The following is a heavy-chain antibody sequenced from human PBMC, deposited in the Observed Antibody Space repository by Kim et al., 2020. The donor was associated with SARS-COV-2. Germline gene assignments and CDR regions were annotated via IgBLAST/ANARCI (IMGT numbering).Heavy chain of an antibody. J-gene: IGHJ3*02. CDR1: GFTFSSYS. V-gene: IGHV3-21*01. Sequence: GGSLRLSCAASGFTFSSYSMNWVRQAPGKGLEWVSSISSSSSYIYYADSVKGRFTISRDNAKNSLYLQMNSLRAEDTAVYYCARDGPGVVVPAAIDAFDIWGQGTMVTVSS. D-gene: IGHD2-2*01. CDR2: ISSSSSYI. CDR3: ARDGPGVVVPAAIDAFDI.